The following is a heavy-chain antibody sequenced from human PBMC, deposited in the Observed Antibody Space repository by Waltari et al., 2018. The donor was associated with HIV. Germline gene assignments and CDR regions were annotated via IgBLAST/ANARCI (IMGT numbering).Heavy chain of an antibody. CDR3: AKDGRTAAY. CDR2: IKQDGSEK. CDR1: GLPFSNSW. J-gene: IGHJ4*02. Sequence: EVQLVESGGGLVQPGGSLRLSCAASGLPFSNSWMSWVRQAPGKGLEWVANIKQDGSEKYYVESVKGRFTISRDNAKNSLYLQMNSLRAEDTALYYCAKDGRTAAYWGQGTLVTVSS. D-gene: IGHD1-1*01. V-gene: IGHV3-7*01.